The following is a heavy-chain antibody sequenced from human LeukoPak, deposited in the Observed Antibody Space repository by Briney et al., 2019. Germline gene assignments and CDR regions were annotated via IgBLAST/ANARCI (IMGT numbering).Heavy chain of an antibody. J-gene: IGHJ4*02. CDR3: ASLSSYLEDY. CDR2: IYHSGST. V-gene: IGHV4-38-2*01. D-gene: IGHD6-13*01. CDR1: GYSISSGYY. Sequence: SETLSLTCAVSGYSISSGYYWGWIRQPPGKGLEWIGSIYHSGSTYYNPSLKSRVTISVDTSKNQFSLKLSSVTAADTAVYYCASLSSYLEDYWGRGTLVTVSS.